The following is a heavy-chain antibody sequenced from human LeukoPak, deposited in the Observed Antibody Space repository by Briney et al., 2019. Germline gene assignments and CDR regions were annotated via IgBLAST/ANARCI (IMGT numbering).Heavy chain of an antibody. J-gene: IGHJ6*02. Sequence: ASVKVSCKTSGYTFTSYGVSWVRQAPGQGLEWMGWISAYNGNTDYAQNLQGRVTMTTDTSTSTAYMELRSLRSDDTAVYYCARDTGDGMDVWGQGTTVTVSS. CDR1: GYTFTSYG. CDR3: ARDTGDGMDV. V-gene: IGHV1-18*01. D-gene: IGHD1-14*01. CDR2: ISAYNGNT.